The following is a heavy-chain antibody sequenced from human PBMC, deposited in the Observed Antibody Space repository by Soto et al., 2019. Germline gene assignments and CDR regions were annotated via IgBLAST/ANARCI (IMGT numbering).Heavy chain of an antibody. CDR3: AKDGNYGDYP. CDR1: GFTFSSYG. J-gene: IGHJ5*02. V-gene: IGHV3-30*18. CDR2: ISYDGSNK. D-gene: IGHD4-17*01. Sequence: QVQLVESGGGVVQPGRSLRLSCAASGFTFSSYGMHWVRQAPGKGLEWVAVISYDGSNKYYADSVKGRFTISRDNSKNTLYLQMNSLRAEDTAVYYCAKDGNYGDYPWGQGTLVTVSS.